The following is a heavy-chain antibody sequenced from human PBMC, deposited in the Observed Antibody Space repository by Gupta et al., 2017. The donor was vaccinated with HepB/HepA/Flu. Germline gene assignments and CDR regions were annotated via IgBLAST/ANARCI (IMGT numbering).Heavy chain of an antibody. CDR1: GFTFSSYA. CDR2: ISYDGSNK. Sequence: VQLVASGGGVVQPGRSLRLSCAASGFTFSSYAMHWVRQAPGTGLEWVAVISYDGSNKYYADSVKGRFTISRDNSKNTLYLQMNSLRAEDTAVYYCARDRFLEWLLSSETYYFDYWGQGTLVSVSS. J-gene: IGHJ4*02. V-gene: IGHV3-30-3*01. D-gene: IGHD3-3*01. CDR3: ARDRFLEWLLSSETYYFDY.